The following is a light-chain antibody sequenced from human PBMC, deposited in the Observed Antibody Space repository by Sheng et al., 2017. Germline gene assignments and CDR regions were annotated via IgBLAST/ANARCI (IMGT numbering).Light chain of an antibody. Sequence: IQMTQSPSSLSASVGDRVTITCQASQDISNYLNWYQQKPGKAPKLLIYDASKLETGVPSRFSGGGSGTDFIFTISSLQPEDFATYYCQQFDNLHPTFGGGTKVEIK. CDR3: QQFDNLHPT. J-gene: IGKJ4*01. V-gene: IGKV1-33*01. CDR2: DAS. CDR1: QDISNY.